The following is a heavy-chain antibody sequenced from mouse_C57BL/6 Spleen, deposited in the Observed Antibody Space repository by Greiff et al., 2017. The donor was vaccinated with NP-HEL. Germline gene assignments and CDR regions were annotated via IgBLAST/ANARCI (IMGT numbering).Heavy chain of an antibody. Sequence: QVQLQQSGPELVKPGASVKISCKASGYAFTSSWMNWVKQRPGQGLEWIGRIYPGDGDTNYNGKFKGKATLTADKSSSTAYMQLSSLTSEDSAVYVCARGHRDGDYVPCGCWGQGTPVTV. V-gene: IGHV1-82*01. CDR1: GYAFTSSW. D-gene: IGHD2-13*01. CDR3: ARGHRDGDYVPCGC. CDR2: IYPGDGDT. J-gene: IGHJ3*01.